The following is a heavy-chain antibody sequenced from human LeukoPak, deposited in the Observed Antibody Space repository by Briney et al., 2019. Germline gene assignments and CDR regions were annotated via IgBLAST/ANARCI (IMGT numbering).Heavy chain of an antibody. J-gene: IGHJ3*02. CDR3: ARRGSGWSSDTRAFDI. CDR2: IKRDGSEK. D-gene: IGHD6-19*01. V-gene: IGHV3-7*03. CDR1: GFTFNSYW. Sequence: GGSLRLSCAASGFTFNSYWMNWVRQAPGKGLEWVANIKRDGSEKYYVDSVKGRFTISRDNAKNSLDLQMNSLRVEDTAVYYCARRGSGWSSDTRAFDIWGQGTMVTVSS.